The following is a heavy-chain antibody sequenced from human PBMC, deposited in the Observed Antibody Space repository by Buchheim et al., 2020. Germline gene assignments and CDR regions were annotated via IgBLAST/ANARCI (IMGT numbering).Heavy chain of an antibody. V-gene: IGHV4-30-2*01. Sequence: QVQLQESGPGLVKPSQTLSLTCTVSGGSISSGGYSWSWIRQPPGKGLEWIGYIYHSGSTYYNPSLKSRVTISVDRSKNQFSLKLSSVTAADTAVYYCARVRFGGVIASRGWFDPWGQGTL. J-gene: IGHJ5*02. CDR2: IYHSGST. D-gene: IGHD3-16*02. CDR3: ARVRFGGVIASRGWFDP. CDR1: GGSISSGGYS.